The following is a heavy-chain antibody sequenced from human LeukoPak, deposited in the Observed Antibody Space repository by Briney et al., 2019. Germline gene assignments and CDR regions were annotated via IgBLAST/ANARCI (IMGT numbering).Heavy chain of an antibody. D-gene: IGHD3-3*01. J-gene: IGHJ6*03. V-gene: IGHV1-2*06. CDR2: INPNIGGT. CDR3: ARASTPHDFGSGYATYYYYYMDV. Sequence: ASVKVSCKASGYTFTGYYMHWVRQAPGQGLGWMGRINPNIGGTKYAQKFQGRVTMTTDTAISTAYMELSRLRSDDTAVYYCARASTPHDFGSGYATYYYYYMDVWGKGTTVTVSS. CDR1: GYTFTGYY.